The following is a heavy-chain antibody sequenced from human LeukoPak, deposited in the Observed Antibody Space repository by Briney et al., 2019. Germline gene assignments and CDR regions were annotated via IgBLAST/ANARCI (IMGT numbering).Heavy chain of an antibody. CDR1: GFTFNTYS. J-gene: IGHJ4*02. CDR3: ARDSHGFDY. CDR2: ISSSSSYI. V-gene: IGHV3-21*01. Sequence: GGSLRLSCAASGFTFNTYSMNWVRQAPGKGLEWVSFISSSSSYIYYADSVKGRFTISRDNAKNSLYLQMNSLRAEDTAVYYCARDSHGFDYWGQGTLVTVSS.